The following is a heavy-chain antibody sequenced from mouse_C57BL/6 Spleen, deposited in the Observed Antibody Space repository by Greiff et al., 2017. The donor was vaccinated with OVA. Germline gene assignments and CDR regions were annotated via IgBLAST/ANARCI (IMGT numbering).Heavy chain of an antibody. Sequence: DVMLVESGGGLVQPGGSLKLSCAASGFTFSDYYMYWVRQTPEKRLEWVAYISNGGGSTYYPDTVKGRFTISRDNAKNTLYLQMSRLKSEDTAMYYCASGGYYSNYPFAYWGQGTLVTVSA. CDR2: ISNGGGST. CDR1: GFTFSDYY. V-gene: IGHV5-12*01. J-gene: IGHJ3*01. CDR3: ASGGYYSNYPFAY. D-gene: IGHD2-5*01.